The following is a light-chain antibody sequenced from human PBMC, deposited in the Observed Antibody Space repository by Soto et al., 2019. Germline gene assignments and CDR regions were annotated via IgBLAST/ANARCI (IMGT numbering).Light chain of an antibody. CDR3: QQFNTYPIT. V-gene: IGKV1-13*02. J-gene: IGKJ5*01. CDR1: QDIRGA. CDR2: DVS. Sequence: AIQLTQSPSSLSASVGDRVTITCRASQDIRGALAWYQQKPGKLPKLLIFDVSSLQSGVPSRFSGSGSGTDFTLTISSLQPEYFATYYCQQFNTYPITFGQGTRLEIK.